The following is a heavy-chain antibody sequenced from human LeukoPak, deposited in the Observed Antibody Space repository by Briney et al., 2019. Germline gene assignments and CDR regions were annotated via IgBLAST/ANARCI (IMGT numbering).Heavy chain of an antibody. D-gene: IGHD3-22*01. V-gene: IGHV3-23*01. CDR1: GFTFSSYA. CDR2: ISGSGGST. Sequence: PGGSLRLSCAASGFTFSSYAMSWVRQAPGKGLEWVSAISGSGGSTYYADSVKGRFTISRDNSKNTLYLQMNSLRAEDTAVYYCAKDESARYYDSSGYYYWGQGTLVTVSS. J-gene: IGHJ4*02. CDR3: AKDESARYYDSSGYYY.